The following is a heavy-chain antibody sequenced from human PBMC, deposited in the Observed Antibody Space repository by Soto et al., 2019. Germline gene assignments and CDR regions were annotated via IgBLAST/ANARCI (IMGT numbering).Heavy chain of an antibody. CDR2: ISAYNGNT. D-gene: IGHD6-13*01. Sequence: QVQLVPSGAEVKKPGASVKVSCKASGYTFTSYGISWVRQAPGQGLEWMGWISAYNGNTNYAQKLQGRVTMTTDTATSTAYMEQRSLRSDDTAVYYCARIARGGVTRSWYPYYFDYWGQGTLVTVSS. V-gene: IGHV1-18*01. J-gene: IGHJ4*02. CDR3: ARIARGGVTRSWYPYYFDY. CDR1: GYTFTSYG.